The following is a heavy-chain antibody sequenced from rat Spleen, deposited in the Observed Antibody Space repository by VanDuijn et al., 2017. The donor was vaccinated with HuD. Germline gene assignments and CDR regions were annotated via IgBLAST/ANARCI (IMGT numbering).Heavy chain of an antibody. CDR2: INSAGST. V-gene: IGHV3-3*01. D-gene: IGHD1-12*02. Sequence: EVQLQESGPGLVKPSQSLSLTCSVIGYSITSSLRWNWIRKFPGNKLEWMGYINSAGSTVYNPSLKSRISITRDTSKNQFFLQVNSVTTEDTATYYCARSEGTHYYLPFADWGQGSLVTVSS. J-gene: IGHJ3*01. CDR1: GYSITSSLR. CDR3: ARSEGTHYYLPFAD.